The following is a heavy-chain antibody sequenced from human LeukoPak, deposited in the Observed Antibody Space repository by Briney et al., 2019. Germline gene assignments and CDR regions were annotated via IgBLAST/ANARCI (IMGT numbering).Heavy chain of an antibody. J-gene: IGHJ4*02. CDR3: AKSGWEMATSDY. CDR1: GFTFTNHW. CDR2: ISGSGGST. V-gene: IGHV3-23*01. D-gene: IGHD5-24*01. Sequence: PGGSLRLSCVTSGFTFTNHWMSWVRQAPGKGLEWVSAISGSGGSTYYADSVKGRFTISRDNSKNTLYLQMNSLRAEDTAVYYCAKSGWEMATSDYWGQGTLVTVSS.